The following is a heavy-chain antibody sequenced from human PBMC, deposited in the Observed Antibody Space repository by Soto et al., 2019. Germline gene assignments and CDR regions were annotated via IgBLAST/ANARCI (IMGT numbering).Heavy chain of an antibody. CDR3: ARSVDP. CDR2: ISSTGNYI. J-gene: IGHJ5*02. V-gene: IGHV3-21*04. CDR1: GFAFSSHT. Sequence: GGSLRLSCGTSGFAFSSHTMHWVRQAPGKGLEWVSSISSTGNYIYYADSVKGRFTISRDNGKNSLYLQMDSLRAEDTAVYYCARSVDPWGQGTLVTVSS.